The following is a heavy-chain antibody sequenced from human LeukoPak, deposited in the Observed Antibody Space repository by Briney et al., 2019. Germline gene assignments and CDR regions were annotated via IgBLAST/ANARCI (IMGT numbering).Heavy chain of an antibody. V-gene: IGHV1-18*01. CDR1: GYTFTSYG. J-gene: IGHJ5*02. CDR3: ARDSGITMVRGVAGNWFDP. Sequence: ASVKVSCKASGYTFTSYGISWVRQAPGQGLEWMGWISAYNSNTNYAQKLQGRVTMTTDTSTSTAYMELRSLRSDDTAVYYCARDSGITMVRGVAGNWFDPWGQGTLVTVSS. D-gene: IGHD3-10*01. CDR2: ISAYNSNT.